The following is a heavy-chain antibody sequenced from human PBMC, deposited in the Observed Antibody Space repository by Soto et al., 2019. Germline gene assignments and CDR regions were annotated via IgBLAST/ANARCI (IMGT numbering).Heavy chain of an antibody. Sequence: QVQLMQSGAEVKKPGASVKVSCKASGDTFTDYYIHWVRQAPGQGLVWMGTVNPSGGHTTYAQHFLGRVTMTRDTSNSTLYLELTSLTSEDTAVYYCARGGHVVVVTAALDYWGQGTLVTVSS. D-gene: IGHD2-21*02. J-gene: IGHJ4*02. CDR2: VNPSGGHT. CDR1: GDTFTDYY. V-gene: IGHV1-46*01. CDR3: ARGGHVVVVTAALDY.